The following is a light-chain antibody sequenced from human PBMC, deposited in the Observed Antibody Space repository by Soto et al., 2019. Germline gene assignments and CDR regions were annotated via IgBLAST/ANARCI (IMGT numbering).Light chain of an antibody. Sequence: EVVLTQSPGTLSLSPGERATLSCRASQSVSSDYLTWYQQKPGQAPRLLIYGGSSRATGLPDRFSGSGSGTDFTLTISRLEPEDFAVYYCQQYGSSPEITFGPGTKVDVK. CDR3: QQYGSSPEIT. CDR2: GGS. J-gene: IGKJ3*01. CDR1: QSVSSDY. V-gene: IGKV3-20*01.